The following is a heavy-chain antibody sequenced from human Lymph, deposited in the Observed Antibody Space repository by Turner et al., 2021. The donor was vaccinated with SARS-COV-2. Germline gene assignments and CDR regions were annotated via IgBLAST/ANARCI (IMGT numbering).Heavy chain of an antibody. CDR3: ARGYSSSSYLVSWFDP. D-gene: IGHD6-6*01. J-gene: IGHJ5*02. Sequence: QVQLVESGGGVVQPGRSLRLSCAASGFTFSSYGMHWVLQAPGKGLEWVAVIWYDGSNKYYADSVKGRFTISRDNSKNTLYLQMNSLRAEDTAVYYCARGYSSSSYLVSWFDPWGQGTLVTVSS. CDR2: IWYDGSNK. V-gene: IGHV3-33*01. CDR1: GFTFSSYG.